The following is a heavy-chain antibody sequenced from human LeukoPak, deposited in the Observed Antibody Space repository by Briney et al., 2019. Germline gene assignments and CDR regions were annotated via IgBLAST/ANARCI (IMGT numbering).Heavy chain of an antibody. CDR2: MNPNSGNT. D-gene: IGHD1-26*01. CDR1: GYTFTSYD. Sequence: WASVKVSCKASGYTFTSYDINWVRQATGQGLERMGWMNPNSGNTGYAQKFQGRVTMTRNTSISTAYMELSSLRSEDTAVYYCARDGSYYEGFDYWGQGTLVTVSS. J-gene: IGHJ4*02. V-gene: IGHV1-8*01. CDR3: ARDGSYYEGFDY.